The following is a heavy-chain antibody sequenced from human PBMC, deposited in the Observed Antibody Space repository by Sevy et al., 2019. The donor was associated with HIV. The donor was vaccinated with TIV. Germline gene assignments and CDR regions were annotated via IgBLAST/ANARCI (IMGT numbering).Heavy chain of an antibody. CDR2: INANTGKP. Sequence: ASVKVSCKASGYRFTSYAMNWVRQAPGQGLEWMGWINANTGKPTYAQGFTGRFVFSLDSSVNTAYLQISSLKAEDTAVYYCAKGRPGSGYAGAAAGDWGQGTRVTVSS. V-gene: IGHV7-4-1*02. J-gene: IGHJ4*02. CDR1: GYRFTSYA. D-gene: IGHD5-12*01. CDR3: AKGRPGSGYAGAAAGD.